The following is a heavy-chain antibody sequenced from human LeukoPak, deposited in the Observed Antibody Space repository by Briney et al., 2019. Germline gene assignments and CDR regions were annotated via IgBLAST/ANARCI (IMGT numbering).Heavy chain of an antibody. CDR2: IYDSGST. CDR1: GGSISSYY. Sequence: SETLSLTCTVSGGSISSYYWSWIRQPPGKGLEWIGYIYDSGSTNYNPSLKSRVTISVDTSKNQFSLKLSSVTAADTAVFYCASLTTADAFDIWGQGAMVTVSS. J-gene: IGHJ3*02. D-gene: IGHD3-22*01. V-gene: IGHV4-59*01. CDR3: ASLTTADAFDI.